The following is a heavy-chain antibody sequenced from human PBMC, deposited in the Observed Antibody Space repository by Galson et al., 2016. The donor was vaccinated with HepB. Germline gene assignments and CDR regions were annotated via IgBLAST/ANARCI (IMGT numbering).Heavy chain of an antibody. V-gene: IGHV4-34*01. CDR1: GGSFSGYY. Sequence: SETLSLTCAVYGGSFSGYYWSWIRQPPGKGLEWIGEITPSGSTNYNPSLKSRVNISVDTSKNQFSLKQSSGTASDTAVYYCARGDNPDYGDYASAYYYMDVWGKGTTVTVSS. J-gene: IGHJ6*03. D-gene: IGHD4-17*01. CDR2: ITPSGST. CDR3: ARGDNPDYGDYASAYYYMDV.